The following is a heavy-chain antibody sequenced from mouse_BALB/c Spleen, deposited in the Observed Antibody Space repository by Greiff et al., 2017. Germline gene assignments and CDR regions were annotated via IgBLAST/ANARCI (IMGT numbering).Heavy chain of an antibody. Sequence: EVKLVESGGGLVKPGGSLKLSCAASGFAFSSYDMSWVRQTPEKRLEWVAYISSGGGSTYYPDTVKGRFTISRDNAKNTLYLQMSSLKSEDTAMYYCARHHYYGPYFDHWGQGTTLTVSS. J-gene: IGHJ2*01. V-gene: IGHV5-12-1*01. CDR1: GFAFSSYD. CDR3: ARHHYYGPYFDH. CDR2: ISSGGGST. D-gene: IGHD1-1*01.